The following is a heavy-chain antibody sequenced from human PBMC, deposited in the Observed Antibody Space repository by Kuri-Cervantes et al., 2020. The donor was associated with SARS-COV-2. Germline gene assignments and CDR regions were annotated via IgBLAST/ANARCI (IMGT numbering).Heavy chain of an antibody. CDR1: GGSISSSSYY. Sequence: SETLSLTCTASGGSISSSSYYWGWIRQPPGKGLEWIGSIYYSGSTYYNPSLKSRVTISVDTSKNQFSLKLSSVTAADTAVYYCARASFDFWSGYYTGYYFDYWGQGTLVTVSS. CDR2: IYYSGST. J-gene: IGHJ4*02. CDR3: ARASFDFWSGYYTGYYFDY. D-gene: IGHD3-3*01. V-gene: IGHV4-39*01.